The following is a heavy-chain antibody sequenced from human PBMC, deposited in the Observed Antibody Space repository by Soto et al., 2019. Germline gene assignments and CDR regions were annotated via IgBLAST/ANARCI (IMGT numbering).Heavy chain of an antibody. CDR2: ISSNSNYI. V-gene: IGHV3-21*01. CDR3: AMYSSSWYGYDPMDV. D-gene: IGHD6-13*01. J-gene: IGHJ6*02. CDR1: GFTFSSYS. Sequence: PGGSLRLSCAASGFTFSSYSMNWVRQAPGKGLEWVSSISSNSNYIYNADSVKGRFTISRDNARNSLFLQMHSLRAEDTAVYYCAMYSSSWYGYDPMDVWGQGTTVTVSS.